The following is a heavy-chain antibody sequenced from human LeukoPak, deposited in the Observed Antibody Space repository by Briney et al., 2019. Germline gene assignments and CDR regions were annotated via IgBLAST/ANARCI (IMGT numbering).Heavy chain of an antibody. Sequence: SGPTLVKPTQTLTLTCTFSGFSPTTSEVGVGWIRQPPGKALGWLALIYWNDDKRYSPSLKSRLAITKDTSKNQVVVTMTNMDPVDTATYYCARLVDYYDSGGYYADYWGQGTLVTVSS. D-gene: IGHD3-22*01. J-gene: IGHJ4*02. CDR3: ARLVDYYDSGGYYADY. CDR2: IYWNDDK. V-gene: IGHV2-5*01. CDR1: GFSPTTSEVG.